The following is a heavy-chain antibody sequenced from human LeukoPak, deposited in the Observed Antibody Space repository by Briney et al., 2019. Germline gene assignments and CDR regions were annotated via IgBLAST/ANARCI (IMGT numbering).Heavy chain of an antibody. V-gene: IGHV1-3*01. D-gene: IGHD6-19*01. CDR2: VNAGNGNT. Sequence: GASVNVSCKPSGYTFTSYAMHWVRQAPGQRLEWMGWVNAGNGNTKYSQNFQGRVTITRDTSASTAYMELSSLRFEDTSVYYCVVGSGSRALRLGWGQGTLVTVSS. J-gene: IGHJ4*02. CDR1: GYTFTSYA. CDR3: VVGSGSRALRLG.